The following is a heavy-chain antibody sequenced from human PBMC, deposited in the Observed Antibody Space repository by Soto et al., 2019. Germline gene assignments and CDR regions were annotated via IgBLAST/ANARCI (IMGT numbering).Heavy chain of an antibody. Sequence: GASVKVSCKASGGTFSSYAISWVRQAPGQGLEWMGGIIPIVGTANYAQKFQGRVTITADESTSTAYMELSSLRSEDTAVYYCARVDGITATGHFDYWGQGTLVTVSS. D-gene: IGHD1-20*01. CDR3: ARVDGITATGHFDY. J-gene: IGHJ4*02. CDR1: GGTFSSYA. V-gene: IGHV1-69*13. CDR2: IIPIVGTA.